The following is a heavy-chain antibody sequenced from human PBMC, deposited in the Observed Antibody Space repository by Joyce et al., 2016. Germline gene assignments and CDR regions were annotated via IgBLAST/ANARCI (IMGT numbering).Heavy chain of an antibody. CDR1: GYTFTSYG. Sequence: SGPEVKKPGASVRVSCKASGYTFTSYGINWVRQAPGQGLECMGWISAYNGNTKSSQNLQGRVTMTTDTSTSTAYMELRSLRSDDTAVYYCARCSGGTCFLFDLWGQGTMVTVSS. CDR3: ARCSGGTCFLFDL. V-gene: IGHV1-18*01. CDR2: ISAYNGNT. J-gene: IGHJ3*01. D-gene: IGHD2-15*01.